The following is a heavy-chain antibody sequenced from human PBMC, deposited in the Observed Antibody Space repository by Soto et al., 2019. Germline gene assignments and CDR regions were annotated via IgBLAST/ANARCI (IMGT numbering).Heavy chain of an antibody. CDR3: ARGQAGYCSSTSCSGRAFDI. D-gene: IGHD2-2*01. J-gene: IGHJ3*02. Sequence: QVQLQQWGAGLLKPSETLSLTCAVYGGSFSGYYWSWIRQPPGKGLEWIGEINHSGSTNYNPSLKSRVTLSVDTSKNQSSLKLSSVTAADTAVYYCARGQAGYCSSTSCSGRAFDIWGQGTMVTVSS. CDR1: GGSFSGYY. CDR2: INHSGST. V-gene: IGHV4-34*01.